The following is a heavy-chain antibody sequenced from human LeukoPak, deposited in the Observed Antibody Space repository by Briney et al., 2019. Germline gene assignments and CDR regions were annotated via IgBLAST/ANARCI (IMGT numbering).Heavy chain of an antibody. D-gene: IGHD4-17*01. CDR1: GGSISSYY. J-gene: IGHJ1*01. CDR2: IYYSGST. CDR3: ARGRFLTTVRAEYFQH. Sequence: SETLSLTCTVAGGSISSYYWSWIRQPPGKGLEWMGYIYYSGSTNYNPSLKSRVTISVDTSKNQFSLKLSSVTAADTAVYYCARGRFLTTVRAEYFQHWGQGTLVTVSS. V-gene: IGHV4-59*01.